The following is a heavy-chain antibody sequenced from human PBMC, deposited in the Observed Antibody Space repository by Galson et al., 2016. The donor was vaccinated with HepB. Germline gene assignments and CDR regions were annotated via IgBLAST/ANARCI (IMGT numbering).Heavy chain of an antibody. J-gene: IGHJ4*02. Sequence: ETLSLTCTVSGGSISDYYCSWIRQSPGKGLEWIGHIYNSGNNKYNPSLESRVTVSVDTSKNQFFLDVNSVTAADTAIYYCSATTTGWHAWWGQGNLVTVSS. V-gene: IGHV4-59*01. D-gene: IGHD6-19*01. CDR2: IYNSGNN. CDR1: GGSISDYY. CDR3: SATTTGWHAW.